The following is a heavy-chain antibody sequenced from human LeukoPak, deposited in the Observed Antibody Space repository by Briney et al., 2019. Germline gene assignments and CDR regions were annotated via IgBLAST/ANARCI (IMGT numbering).Heavy chain of an antibody. V-gene: IGHV4-39*07. CDR1: GGSISSSSYY. J-gene: IGHJ3*02. Sequence: SETLSLTCTVSGGSISSSSYYWGWIRQPPGKGLEWIGSIYYSGSTYYNPSLKSRVTISVDTSKNQFSLKLSSVTAADTAVYYCARAPRGQTYYDFWSGYYAFDIWGQGTMVTVSS. D-gene: IGHD3-3*01. CDR2: IYYSGST. CDR3: ARAPRGQTYYDFWSGYYAFDI.